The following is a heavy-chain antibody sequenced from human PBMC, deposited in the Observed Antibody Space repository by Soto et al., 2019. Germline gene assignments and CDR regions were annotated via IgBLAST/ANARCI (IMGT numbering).Heavy chain of an antibody. D-gene: IGHD2-8*01. V-gene: IGHV4-30-4*01. CDR2: IYYSGST. J-gene: IGHJ6*02. Sequence: SETLSLTCTVPGGSISSGDYYWSWIRQPPGKGLEWIGYIYYSGSTYYNPSLKSRVTISVDTSKNQFSLKLSSVTAADTDVYYCARDRVVEVLMVYDRYNGMDVSGQGTTVTGS. CDR1: GGSISSGDYY. CDR3: ARDRVVEVLMVYDRYNGMDV.